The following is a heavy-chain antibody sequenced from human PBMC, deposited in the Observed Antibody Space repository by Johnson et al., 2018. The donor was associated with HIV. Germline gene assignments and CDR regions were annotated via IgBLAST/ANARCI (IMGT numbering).Heavy chain of an antibody. D-gene: IGHD2-2*01. CDR1: GFTFSSYA. J-gene: IGHJ3*02. V-gene: IGHV3-48*04. CDR3: ARDLEDIVVVPAAIGAFDI. Sequence: VQLVESGGGVVQPGRSLRLSCAASGFTFSSYAMHWVRQAPGKGLEWVSYISSSGSTIYYADSVKGRFTISRDNAKNSLYLQMNSLRAEDTAVYYCARDLEDIVVVPAAIGAFDIWGQGTMVTVSS. CDR2: ISSSGSTI.